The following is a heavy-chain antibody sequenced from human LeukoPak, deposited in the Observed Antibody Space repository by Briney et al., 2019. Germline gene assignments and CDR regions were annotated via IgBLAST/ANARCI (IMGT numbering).Heavy chain of an antibody. Sequence: SQTLSLTCAVYGGSFSGYYWSWIRQPPGKGLEWIGEINHSGSTNYNPSLKSRVTISVDTSKNQFSLKLSSVTAADTAVYYCARGDDYGGNGYYYYGMDVWGQGTTVTVSS. CDR1: GGSFSGYY. D-gene: IGHD4-23*01. V-gene: IGHV4-34*01. J-gene: IGHJ6*02. CDR3: ARGDDYGGNGYYYYGMDV. CDR2: INHSGST.